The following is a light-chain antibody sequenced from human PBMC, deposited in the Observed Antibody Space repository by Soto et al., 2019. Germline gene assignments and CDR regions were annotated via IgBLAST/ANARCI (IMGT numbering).Light chain of an antibody. Sequence: ESVLTQSPGTLSLSPGERATLSCRASQSVSSNYLAWYQQKPGQAPRLLIYVASTRATGIPDRFSGSGSGTDFTLTISRMEPEDFAVYYCQQYANSPPTFGQGTKVEIK. CDR1: QSVSSNY. CDR3: QQYANSPPT. J-gene: IGKJ1*01. CDR2: VAS. V-gene: IGKV3-20*01.